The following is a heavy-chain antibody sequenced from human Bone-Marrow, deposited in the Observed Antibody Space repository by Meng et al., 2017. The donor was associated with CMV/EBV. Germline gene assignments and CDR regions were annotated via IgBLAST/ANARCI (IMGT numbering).Heavy chain of an antibody. CDR2: IYWDDYK. CDR1: VSSYRTRGVG. CDR3: AHITPRPGWIAY. D-gene: IGHD6-6*01. V-gene: IGHV2-5*02. Sequence: IPLQGRCPPPVNPNHTLTLTCTFSVSSYRTRGVGVGWIRQPPGKALEWLALIYWDDYKRYSPSLKSRLNITKDASKNQVILTMTNMDPVYTATYYCAHITPRPGWIAYWGQGTLVTVSS. J-gene: IGHJ4*02.